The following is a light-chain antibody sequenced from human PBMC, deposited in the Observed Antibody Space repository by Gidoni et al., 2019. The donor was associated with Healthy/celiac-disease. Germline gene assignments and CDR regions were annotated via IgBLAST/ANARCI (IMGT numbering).Light chain of an antibody. Sequence: DIKLKQSPSFLSASVGARVTFTCRASQRLSSYLAWYQQQPGKAPKLLIYAASTLQSGVPSRFSGSGSGTEFTLTISSLQPEDFATYYCQQLNSYPGITFGQGTRLEIK. V-gene: IGKV1-9*01. CDR2: AAS. J-gene: IGKJ5*01. CDR1: QRLSSY. CDR3: QQLNSYPGIT.